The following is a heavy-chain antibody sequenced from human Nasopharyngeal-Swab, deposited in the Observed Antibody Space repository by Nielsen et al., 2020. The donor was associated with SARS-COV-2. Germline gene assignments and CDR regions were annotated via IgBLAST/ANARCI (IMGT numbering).Heavy chain of an antibody. D-gene: IGHD3-3*01. Sequence: ASVKVSCKASGYTFTSYGISWVRQAPGQGLEWMGWISAYNGNTNYAQKLQGRVTMTTDTSTSTAYMELRSLRSDDTAVYYCARASHRVGSYYDFWSGYYRDYYYYGMDVWGQGTTVRLL. CDR1: GYTFTSYG. CDR2: ISAYNGNT. J-gene: IGHJ6*02. CDR3: ARASHRVGSYYDFWSGYYRDYYYYGMDV. V-gene: IGHV1-18*01.